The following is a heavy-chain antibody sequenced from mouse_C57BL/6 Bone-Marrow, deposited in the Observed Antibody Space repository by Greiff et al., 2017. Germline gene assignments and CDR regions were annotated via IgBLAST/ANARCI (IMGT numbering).Heavy chain of an antibody. CDR2: IDPSDSYT. J-gene: IGHJ2*01. CDR1: GYTFTSYW. V-gene: IGHV1-50*01. CDR3: ARYGPILLYY. Sequence: VQLQQPGAELVKPGASVKLSCKASGYTFTSYWMQWVKQRPGQGLEWIGEIDPSDSYTNYNQKFKGKATLTVDTSSSTAYMQLSSLTSEDSAVYYCARYGPILLYYWGQGTTLPVSS. D-gene: IGHD1-1*02.